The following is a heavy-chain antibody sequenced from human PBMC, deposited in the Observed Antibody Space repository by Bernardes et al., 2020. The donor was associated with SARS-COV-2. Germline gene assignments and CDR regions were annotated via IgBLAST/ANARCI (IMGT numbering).Heavy chain of an antibody. CDR3: AKEIPRPGIAIFWRTAYGLDV. CDR2: ISGSGGSK. CDR1: GFTFNTFA. D-gene: IGHD3-3*01. V-gene: IGHV3-23*01. J-gene: IGHJ6*02. Sequence: GGSLRLSCEASGFTFNTFAMHWLRQAPGKGLEWVSVISGSGGSKFYADSVKGRFIVSRDNSKNTLSLQMNSLRVEDTAVYYCAKEIPRPGIAIFWRTAYGLDVWGQGTTVTVSS.